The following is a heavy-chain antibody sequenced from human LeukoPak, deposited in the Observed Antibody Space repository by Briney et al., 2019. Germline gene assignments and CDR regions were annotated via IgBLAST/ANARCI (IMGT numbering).Heavy chain of an antibody. D-gene: IGHD6-6*01. J-gene: IGHJ4*02. CDR1: GFTFSDYY. CDR3: ARDSSSSPSAGY. V-gene: IGHV3-11*06. Sequence: GGSLRLSCAASGFTFSDYYMSWIRQAPGKGLEWVSSISSSSSYTNYADSVKGRFTISRDNAKNSLYLQMNSLRAEDTAVYYCARDSSSSPSAGYWGQGTLVTVSS. CDR2: ISSSSSYT.